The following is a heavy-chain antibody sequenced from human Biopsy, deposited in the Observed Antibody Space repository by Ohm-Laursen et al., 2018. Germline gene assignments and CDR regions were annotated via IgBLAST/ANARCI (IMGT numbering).Heavy chain of an antibody. V-gene: IGHV4-61*10. CDR1: GDSVSSGSFY. D-gene: IGHD1-26*01. CDR2: IYYSGST. CDR3: ARVGVGAPSIDYFDS. Sequence: GTLSLTCTVSGDSVSSGSFYWTWIRQPAGKGLEWIGYIYYSGSTNYNPSLKSRVTISVDRSKNHFSLELSSVTAADTAVYYCARVGVGAPSIDYFDSWGQGALVTVSS. J-gene: IGHJ4*02.